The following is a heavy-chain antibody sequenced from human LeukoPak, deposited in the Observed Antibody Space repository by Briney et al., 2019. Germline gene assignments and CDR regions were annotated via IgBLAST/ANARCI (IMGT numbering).Heavy chain of an antibody. V-gene: IGHV3-30*18. D-gene: IGHD5-24*01. CDR3: AKDPDGYKPLA. J-gene: IGHJ5*02. Sequence: GGSLRLSCAASGFTFSSYGMHWVRQAPGKGLEWVAVISYDGSNKYYADSVKGRFTISRDSSKNTLYLQMNSLRAEDTAVYYCAKDPDGYKPLAWGQGTLVTVSS. CDR2: ISYDGSNK. CDR1: GFTFSSYG.